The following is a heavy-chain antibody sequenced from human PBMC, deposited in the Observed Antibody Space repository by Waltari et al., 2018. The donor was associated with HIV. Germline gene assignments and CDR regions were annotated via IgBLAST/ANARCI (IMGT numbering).Heavy chain of an antibody. Sequence: LRLSCAASGFTVSSNYMSWVRQAPGKGLEWVSVIYSGGSTYYADSVKGRFTISRDNSKNTLYLQMNSLRAEDTAVYYCARVLWFGAYYFDYWGQGTLVTVSS. D-gene: IGHD3-10*01. J-gene: IGHJ4*02. CDR3: ARVLWFGAYYFDY. V-gene: IGHV3-53*01. CDR1: GFTVSSNY. CDR2: IYSGGST.